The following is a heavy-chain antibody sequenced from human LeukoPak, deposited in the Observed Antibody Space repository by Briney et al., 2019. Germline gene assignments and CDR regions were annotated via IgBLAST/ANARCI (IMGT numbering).Heavy chain of an antibody. CDR3: ARSYSSRFFDS. CDR1: GGSFSSYY. V-gene: IGHV4-59*08. Sequence: PSETLPLTCNVSGGSFSSYYWTWIRQPPGKGLEWIGYIYYRGSTKYNPSLNSRVSISLDTSKTQFSLKLTSVTAADTAVYYCARSYSSRFFDSWGQGTLVSVSS. CDR2: IYYRGST. J-gene: IGHJ4*02. D-gene: IGHD6-13*01.